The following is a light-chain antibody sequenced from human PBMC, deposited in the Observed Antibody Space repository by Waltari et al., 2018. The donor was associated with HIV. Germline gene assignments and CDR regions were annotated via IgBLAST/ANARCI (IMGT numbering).Light chain of an antibody. CDR3: QQYDILPFT. Sequence: DIQMTQSPSSLSASVGDRVTITCRASHDISNLLNWYQQKPGKAPNLLIYDASNLETVVPSRFSGSGSGTDFAFTISSLQPEDFATYYCQQYDILPFTFGPGTKVDIK. J-gene: IGKJ3*01. CDR1: HDISNL. V-gene: IGKV1-33*01. CDR2: DAS.